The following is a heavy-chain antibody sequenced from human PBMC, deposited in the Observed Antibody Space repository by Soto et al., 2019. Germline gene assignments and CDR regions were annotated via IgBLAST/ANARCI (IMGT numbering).Heavy chain of an antibody. D-gene: IGHD6-19*01. CDR3: ARDGGWSATLDY. CDR1: GGSFSGYY. V-gene: IGHV4-34*01. Sequence: QVQLQQWGAGLLKPSETLSLTCAVYGGSFSGYYWSWIRQPPGKGLEWIGEINHSGSTNYNPSLKSRVTISVDTCKNQFSLKLSSVTAADTAVYYCARDGGWSATLDYWGQGTLVTVSS. J-gene: IGHJ4*02. CDR2: INHSGST.